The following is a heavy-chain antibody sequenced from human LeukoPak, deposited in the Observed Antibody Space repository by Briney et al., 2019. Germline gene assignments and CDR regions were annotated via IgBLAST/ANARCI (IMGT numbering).Heavy chain of an antibody. CDR1: GFTFSSHA. D-gene: IGHD3-22*01. Sequence: GGSLRLSCAASGFTFSSHAMSWVRQAPGKGLEWVSAISGGGANTYYADSVKGRFAASRDNSKDTLYLQMRSLIAEDTAVYYCARGRSGYGPFDAFDIWGHGTWVTVSS. J-gene: IGHJ3*02. CDR2: ISGGGANT. V-gene: IGHV3-23*01. CDR3: ARGRSGYGPFDAFDI.